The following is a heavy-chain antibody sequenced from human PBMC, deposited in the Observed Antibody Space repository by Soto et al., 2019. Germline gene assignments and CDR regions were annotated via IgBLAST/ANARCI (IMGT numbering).Heavy chain of an antibody. Sequence: QVQLVESGGGVVQPGRSLRLSCAASGFTFSSYAMHWVRQAPGKGLEWVAVISYDGSNKYYADSVKGRFTISRDNSKNTLYLQMNSLRAEDTAVYYCARDRRYYGSGSYYQKRGSQSEVYYYYGMDVWGQGTTVTVSS. CDR1: GFTFSSYA. J-gene: IGHJ6*02. D-gene: IGHD3-10*01. V-gene: IGHV3-30-3*01. CDR3: ARDRRYYGSGSYYQKRGSQSEVYYYYGMDV. CDR2: ISYDGSNK.